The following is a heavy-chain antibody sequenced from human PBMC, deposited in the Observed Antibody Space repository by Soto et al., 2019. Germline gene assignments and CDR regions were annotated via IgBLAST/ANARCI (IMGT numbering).Heavy chain of an antibody. D-gene: IGHD5-12*01. Sequence: EVQLVESGGGLVQPGGSLRLSCAASGFTFSAFWMSWVRQAPGKGLEWVANIKHAGSEKYYVDSVKGRFTISRANAKNSLYLQMNSLRAEDRAVYYCANKAGYLLWYFDCWGQGTLVTVSS. CDR3: ANKAGYLLWYFDC. CDR1: GFTFSAFW. J-gene: IGHJ4*02. CDR2: IKHAGSEK. V-gene: IGHV3-7*02.